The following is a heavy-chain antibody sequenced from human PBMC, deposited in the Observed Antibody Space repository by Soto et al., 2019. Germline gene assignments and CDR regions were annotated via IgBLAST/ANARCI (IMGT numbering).Heavy chain of an antibody. CDR3: AREVWTKVVTVVVDY. D-gene: IGHD1-1*01. J-gene: IGHJ4*02. Sequence: QVQLVEAGGGVVQPGRSLRLSCAASGFTFSSYGMHWVRQAPGKGLEWVSVIAYDGNNKYYADSVKGRSTISRDNYENTLYLQMNSLRPEDTAVYYCAREVWTKVVTVVVDYWGQGTLVTVSS. V-gene: IGHV3-30*03. CDR2: IAYDGNNK. CDR1: GFTFSSYG.